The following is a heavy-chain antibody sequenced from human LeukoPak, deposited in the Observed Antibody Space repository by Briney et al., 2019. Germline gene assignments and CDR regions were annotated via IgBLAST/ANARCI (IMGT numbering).Heavy chain of an antibody. CDR1: GYSFTSYW. Sequence: GESLKISCKGSGYSFTSYWIGWVRQLPGKGLEWMGIIYPGDSDTRYSPSFQGQVTISADKSISTAYLQWSSLKASDTAMYYCARHRVFWSGYHDHYMDVWGKGTTVTVSS. J-gene: IGHJ6*03. CDR2: IYPGDSDT. D-gene: IGHD3-3*01. V-gene: IGHV5-51*01. CDR3: ARHRVFWSGYHDHYMDV.